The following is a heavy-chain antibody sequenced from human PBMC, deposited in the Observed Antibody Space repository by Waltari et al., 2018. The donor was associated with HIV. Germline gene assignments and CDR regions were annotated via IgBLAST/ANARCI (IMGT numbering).Heavy chain of an antibody. Sequence: QITLKESGPTLVKPTQTLTLTCTFSGFSLSPSGMGVGWFRQPPGKALEWLALIYWDDDKRYSPSLKSRLTITKDTSKNQVVLTMTNMDPVDTATYYCTYMPDSSPVHYWGQGALVTVSS. J-gene: IGHJ4*02. CDR3: TYMPDSSPVHY. CDR2: IYWDDDK. V-gene: IGHV2-5*02. CDR1: GFSLSPSGMG. D-gene: IGHD6-13*01.